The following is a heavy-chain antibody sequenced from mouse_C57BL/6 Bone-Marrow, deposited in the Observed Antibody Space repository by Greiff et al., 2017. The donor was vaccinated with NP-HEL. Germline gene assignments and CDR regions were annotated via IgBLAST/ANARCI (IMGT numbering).Heavy chain of an antibody. CDR2: IRNKANGYTT. V-gene: IGHV7-3*01. CDR1: GFTFTDYY. CDR3: ARRSWYDAMDY. Sequence: EVNVVESGGGLVQPGGSLSLSCAASGFTFTDYYMSWVRQPPGKALEWLGFIRNKANGYTTEYSASVKGRFTISRDNSQSILYLQMNALRAEDSATYYCARRSWYDAMDYWGQGTSVTVSS. J-gene: IGHJ4*01.